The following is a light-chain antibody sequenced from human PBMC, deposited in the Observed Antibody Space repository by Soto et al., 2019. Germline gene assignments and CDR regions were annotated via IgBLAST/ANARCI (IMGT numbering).Light chain of an antibody. V-gene: IGKV1-5*03. CDR1: QNIYNW. Sequence: DIQMTQSPSTLSASVGDRVTITCRASQNIYNWLAWYQQKPGKAPRLLIYKTAGLESGVPSRFRGSGSGTEYLRTISSLQPDDLATYYCQQYSIYPITFGGGTKRDIK. CDR2: KTA. CDR3: QQYSIYPIT. J-gene: IGKJ4*01.